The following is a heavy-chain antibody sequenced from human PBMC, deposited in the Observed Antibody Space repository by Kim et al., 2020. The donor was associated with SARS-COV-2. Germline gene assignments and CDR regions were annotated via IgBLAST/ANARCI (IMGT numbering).Heavy chain of an antibody. V-gene: IGHV1-2*02. CDR3: ARETSVDTAMGT. Sequence: NDAQKCQGRVTMTRDTSISTAYMELSRLRSDDTAVYYCARETSVDTAMGTWGQGTLVTVSS. J-gene: IGHJ5*02. D-gene: IGHD5-18*01.